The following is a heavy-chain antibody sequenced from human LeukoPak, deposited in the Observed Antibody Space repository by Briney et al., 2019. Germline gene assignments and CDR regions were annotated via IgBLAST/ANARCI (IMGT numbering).Heavy chain of an antibody. Sequence: PGGSLRLSCAASGFTFSKAWMSWVRQATGKGLEWVSYISSSGSTIYYADSVKGRFTISRDNAKNSLYLQMNSLRAEDTAVYYCARDRTYYYGSGSYYWGQGTLVTVSS. V-gene: IGHV3-11*01. CDR3: ARDRTYYYGSGSYY. CDR2: ISSSGSTI. D-gene: IGHD3-10*01. CDR1: GFTFSKAW. J-gene: IGHJ4*02.